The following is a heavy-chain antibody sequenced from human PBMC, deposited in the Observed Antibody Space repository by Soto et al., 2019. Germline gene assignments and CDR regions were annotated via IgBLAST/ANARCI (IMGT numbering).Heavy chain of an antibody. CDR3: ARSKADSSGWYGLDY. CDR1: GFTFSSYG. J-gene: IGHJ4*02. V-gene: IGHV3-33*01. CDR2: IWYDGSNK. D-gene: IGHD6-19*01. Sequence: QVQLVESGGGVVQPGRSLRLSCAASGFTFSSYGMHWVRQAPGKGLEWVAVIWYDGSNKYYADSVKGRFTISRDNSKNTLYLQMNSPRAEDTAVYYCARSKADSSGWYGLDYWGQGTLVTVSS.